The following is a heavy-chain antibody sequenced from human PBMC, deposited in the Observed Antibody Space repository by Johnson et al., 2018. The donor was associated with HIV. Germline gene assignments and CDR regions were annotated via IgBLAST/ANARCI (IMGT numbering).Heavy chain of an antibody. Sequence: QMQLVESGGGVVQPGRSLRLSCAASGFTFSTYAMHWVRQAPGKGLDWVSLISSHGSNKFYADSVKGRFTISRDNSKNTLYLQMNSLRGDDTAVYYCAKALTVWGSYRVRPDAFDIWGQGTMVTVSS. CDR3: AKALTVWGSYRVRPDAFDI. V-gene: IGHV3-30*18. CDR1: GFTFSTYA. CDR2: ISSHGSNK. D-gene: IGHD3-16*02. J-gene: IGHJ3*02.